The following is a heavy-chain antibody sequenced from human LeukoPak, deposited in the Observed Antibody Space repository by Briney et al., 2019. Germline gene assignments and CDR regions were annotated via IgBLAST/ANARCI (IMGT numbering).Heavy chain of an antibody. Sequence: GRSLRLSCAASGFTFSSYAMHWVRQAPGKGLEWVAVISYDGSNKYYADSVKGRFTISRDNSKNTLYLQMNSLRAEDTAVYCCARSHDYGDYPDYWGQGTLVTVSS. V-gene: IGHV3-30*04. CDR3: ARSHDYGDYPDY. CDR2: ISYDGSNK. J-gene: IGHJ4*02. D-gene: IGHD4-17*01. CDR1: GFTFSSYA.